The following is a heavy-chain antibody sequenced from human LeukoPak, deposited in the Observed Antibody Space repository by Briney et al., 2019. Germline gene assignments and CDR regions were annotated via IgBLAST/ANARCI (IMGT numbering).Heavy chain of an antibody. CDR3: AREGGIPRRDGYNFDY. CDR1: GGTFSSYA. Sequence: SVKVSCKASGGTFSSYAISWVRQAPGQGLEWTGRIIPIFGTANYAQKFQGRVTITTDECTSTAYMELSSLRSEDTAVYYCAREGGIPRRDGYNFDYWGQGTLVTVSS. CDR2: IIPIFGTA. J-gene: IGHJ4*02. V-gene: IGHV1-69*05. D-gene: IGHD5-24*01.